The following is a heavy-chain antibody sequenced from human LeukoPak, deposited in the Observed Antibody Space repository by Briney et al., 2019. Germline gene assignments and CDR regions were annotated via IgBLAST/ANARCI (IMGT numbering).Heavy chain of an antibody. V-gene: IGHV3-30*02. CDR2: IRYNGSNK. J-gene: IGHJ4*02. CDR3: AREGYYGDYQYYFDY. Sequence: GGSLRLSCAASGFTFSSYGMHWVRQAPGKGLEWVAFIRYNGSNKYYADSVKGRFTISRDNSKNTLYLQMNSLRAEDTAVYYCAREGYYGDYQYYFDYWGQGTLVTVSS. CDR1: GFTFSSYG. D-gene: IGHD4-17*01.